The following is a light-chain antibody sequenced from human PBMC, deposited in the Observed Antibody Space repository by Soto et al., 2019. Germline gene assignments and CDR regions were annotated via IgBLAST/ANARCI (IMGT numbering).Light chain of an antibody. CDR3: LQYHNLWA. Sequence: EIVMTPSPAPPSVSSGERATLSLRASQNIYSNVAWYQQRPGQAPRLLIYRASTRAPGIPARFSGSGSGTEFTLTISGLQSDDFTVYSCLQYHNLWAFGQGTKVDI. V-gene: IGKV3-15*01. CDR1: QNIYSN. J-gene: IGKJ1*01. CDR2: RAS.